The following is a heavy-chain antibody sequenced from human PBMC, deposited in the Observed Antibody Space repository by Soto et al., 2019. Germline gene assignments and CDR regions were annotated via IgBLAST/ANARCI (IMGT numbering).Heavy chain of an antibody. V-gene: IGHV4-59*12. CDR1: GGSISSYY. CDR2: IYYSGST. J-gene: IGHJ4*02. D-gene: IGHD3-9*01. CDR3: ASQRDNYDILTGPRYYFDY. Sequence: PSETLSLTCTVSGGSISSYYWSWIRQPPGKGLEWIGYIYYSGSTNYNPSLKSRVTIPVDTSKNQFSLKLSSVTAADTAVYYCASQRDNYDILTGPRYYFDYWGQGTLVTVSS.